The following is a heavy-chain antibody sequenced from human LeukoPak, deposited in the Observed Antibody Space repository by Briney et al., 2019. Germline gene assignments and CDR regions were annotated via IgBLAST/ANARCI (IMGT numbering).Heavy chain of an antibody. D-gene: IGHD3-10*01. V-gene: IGHV4-4*07. Sequence: PSETLSLTCTVSGGSISSYYWSWIRQPAGKGLEWIGRIYTSGSTNYSPSLKSRVTMSVDTSNNQFSLKVSSVTAADTAVYYCARSFGSGSYYYFDYWGQGTLVTVSS. J-gene: IGHJ4*02. CDR2: IYTSGST. CDR3: ARSFGSGSYYYFDY. CDR1: GGSISSYY.